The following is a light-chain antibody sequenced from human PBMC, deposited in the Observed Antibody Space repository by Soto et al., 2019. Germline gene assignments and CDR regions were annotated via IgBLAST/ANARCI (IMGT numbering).Light chain of an antibody. CDR3: HQYDTSPPT. J-gene: IGKJ1*01. Sequence: EIVLTQSPGTLSLSPGERATISCRASQSVSSTYVAWYQQKPGQAPRLLIFDASSRATGIPDRFSGSGSGTDFTLTISRLEPEDFAVYYCHQYDTSPPTFGQGTKVEIK. CDR1: QSVSSTY. CDR2: DAS. V-gene: IGKV3-20*01.